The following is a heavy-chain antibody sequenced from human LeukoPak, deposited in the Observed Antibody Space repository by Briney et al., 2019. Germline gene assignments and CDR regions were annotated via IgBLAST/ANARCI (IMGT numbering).Heavy chain of an antibody. Sequence: TDTLSLTCTLSGGSISYYYWSWIRQPPGKGLEWIGYIYYTGSTNYNPSLKSRVTISIDTSKNQFSLKLSSVTAADTAVYCCARGSGSYSNWFDPWGQGTLVTVS. V-gene: IGHV4-59*07. CDR1: GGSISYYY. CDR2: IYYTGST. J-gene: IGHJ5*02. CDR3: ARGSGSYSNWFDP. D-gene: IGHD1-26*01.